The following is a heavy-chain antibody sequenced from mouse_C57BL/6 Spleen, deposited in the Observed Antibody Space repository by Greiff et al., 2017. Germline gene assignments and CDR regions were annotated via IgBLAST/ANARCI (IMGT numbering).Heavy chain of an antibody. CDR2: IRNKANGYTT. CDR1: GFTFTDYY. J-gene: IGHJ3*01. CDR3: ARSGGTWFAY. Sequence: EVQVVESGGGLVQPGGSLSLSCAASGFTFTDYYMSWVRQPPGKALEWLGFIRNKANGYTTEYSASVKGRFTISRDNSQSILYLQMNALRAEDSATYYCARSGGTWFAYWGQGTLVTVSA. V-gene: IGHV7-3*01.